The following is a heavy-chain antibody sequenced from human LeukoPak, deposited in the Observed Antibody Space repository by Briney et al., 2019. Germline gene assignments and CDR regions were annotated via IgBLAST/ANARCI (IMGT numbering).Heavy chain of an antibody. D-gene: IGHD3-3*01. CDR1: EFSFSSYW. CDR3: AREKKDYDFWSGQYYYYMDV. J-gene: IGHJ6*03. Sequence: GGSLRLSCAASEFSFSSYWMSWVRQAPGKGLGWVANIKQDGSEKYYVDSVKGRFTISRDNGKNSLYLQMNRLSAEDTAVYYCAREKKDYDFWSGQYYYYMDVWGKGTTVTVSS. CDR2: IKQDGSEK. V-gene: IGHV3-7*01.